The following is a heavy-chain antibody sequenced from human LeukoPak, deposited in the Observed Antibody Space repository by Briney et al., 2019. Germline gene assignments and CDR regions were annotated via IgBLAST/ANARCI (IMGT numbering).Heavy chain of an antibody. CDR2: ISGSGGTT. V-gene: IGHV3-23*01. CDR1: GFTFSSYA. D-gene: IGHD2-2*01. J-gene: IGHJ3*02. Sequence: GGSLRLSCAASGFTFSSYAMSWVRQAPGKGLEWVSVISGSGGTTYYTDSVKGRFTISRDNSKNTLYLQMNSLRADDTAVYYCAKHDISTSRRRRTTIGAFDIWGQGTMVTVSS. CDR3: AKHDISTSRRRRTTIGAFDI.